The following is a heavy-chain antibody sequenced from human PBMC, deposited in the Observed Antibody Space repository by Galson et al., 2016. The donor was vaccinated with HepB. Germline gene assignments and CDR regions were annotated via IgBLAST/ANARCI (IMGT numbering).Heavy chain of an antibody. CDR1: GYTFTSHY. CDR2: INPNAGNT. D-gene: IGHD3-22*01. J-gene: IGHJ4*02. Sequence: SVKVSCKASGYTFTSHYIHWVRQAPGQGLEWMGLINPNAGNTIYAQKFQGRVTMNRDTSTNTVYIEMSSLRSYDTAVYYCAKDDGSGYCLGIDYWGQGTLVTVSS. V-gene: IGHV1-46*01. CDR3: AKDDGSGYCLGIDY.